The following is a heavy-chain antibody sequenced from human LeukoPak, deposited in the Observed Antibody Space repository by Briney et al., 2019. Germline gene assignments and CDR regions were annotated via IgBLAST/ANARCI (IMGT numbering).Heavy chain of an antibody. V-gene: IGHV3-23*01. CDR2: LSGSGGKT. CDR3: SKRFAGPSMRSEYYFDY. Sequence: GGSLRLSCAASGFTFSNYAMSWVRQAPGKGLEWVSSLSGSGGKTFYADSVRGRFTISRDTAKNTLYLQMNSLNAEDMAVYYCSKRFAGPSMRSEYYFDYWGQGTLVTVSS. J-gene: IGHJ4*02. CDR1: GFTFSNYA. D-gene: IGHD2-8*01.